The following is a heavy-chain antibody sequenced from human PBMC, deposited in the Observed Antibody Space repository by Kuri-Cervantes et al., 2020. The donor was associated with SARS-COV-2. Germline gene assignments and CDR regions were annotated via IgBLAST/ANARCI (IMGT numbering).Heavy chain of an antibody. D-gene: IGHD3-3*01. CDR1: GVSVSGGTYY. Sequence: GSLRLSCAVSGVSVSGGTYYWSWIRQPAGKGLEWIGHLDTSGSTTYNPSLKSRVTISVDTSKSQFSLKLSSVTAADTAVYYCARSIGTYYDFWSGYPPSYYYYYMDVWGKGTTVTVSS. CDR3: ARSIGTYYDFWSGYPPSYYYYYMDV. J-gene: IGHJ6*03. V-gene: IGHV4-61*10. CDR2: LDTSGST.